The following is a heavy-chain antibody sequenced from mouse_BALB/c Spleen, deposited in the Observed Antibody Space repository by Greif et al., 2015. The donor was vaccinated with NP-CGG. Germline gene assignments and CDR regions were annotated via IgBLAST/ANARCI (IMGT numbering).Heavy chain of an antibody. Sequence: EVMLVESGPSLVKPSQTLSLTCSVTGDSITSGYWNWIRKFPGNKLEYMGYISYSGSTYYNPSLKSRISITRDTSKNQYYLQLNSVTTEDTATYYCARSIDSSGYYAMDYWGQGTSVTVSS. V-gene: IGHV3-8*02. CDR1: GDSITSGY. CDR3: ARSIDSSGYYAMDY. J-gene: IGHJ4*01. D-gene: IGHD3-2*01. CDR2: ISYSGST.